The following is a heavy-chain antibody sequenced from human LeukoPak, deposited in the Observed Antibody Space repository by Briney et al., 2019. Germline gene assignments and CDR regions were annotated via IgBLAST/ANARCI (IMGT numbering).Heavy chain of an antibody. CDR3: TRGRIAVAGDYYYYGMDV. CDR1: GFTFADYA. Sequence: PGGSLRLSCTASGFTFADYAMSWVRQAPGKGLEWVGFIRSKVYGETTEYAASVKGRFTISRDDSKSIAYLQMNSLKTEDTAVYYCTRGRIAVAGDYYYYGMDVWGQGTTVPVSS. V-gene: IGHV3-49*04. J-gene: IGHJ6*02. CDR2: IRSKVYGETT. D-gene: IGHD6-19*01.